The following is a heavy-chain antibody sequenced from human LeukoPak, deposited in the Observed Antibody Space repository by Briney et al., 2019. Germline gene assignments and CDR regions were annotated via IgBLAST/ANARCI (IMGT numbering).Heavy chain of an antibody. J-gene: IGHJ4*02. V-gene: IGHV3-7*04. D-gene: IGHD5-24*01. CDR2: IKQDGSEK. CDR1: GFTFSSYW. Sequence: GGSLRLSCAASGFTFSSYWMSWVRQAPGKGLEWVANIKQDGSEKYYVDSVKGRFTISRDNAKNSLFLQLNSLRAEDTAVYYCARPDGTTDVYFFDYWGQGTLVTVSS. CDR3: ARPDGTTDVYFFDY.